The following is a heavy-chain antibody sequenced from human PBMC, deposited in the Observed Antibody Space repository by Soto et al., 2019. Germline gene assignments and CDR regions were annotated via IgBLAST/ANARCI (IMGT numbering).Heavy chain of an antibody. V-gene: IGHV3-74*01. CDR2: INRDGSSA. Sequence: EVQLVESGGGLVQPGGSQRLSCAASGFTFSSYWMHWVRQAPGKGLVWVSRINRDGSSASYVDSVKGRFTVSRDNAKNTLYLQMNSLIAEDTVVYYCARIGQIAGLGHWGQGALVTVSS. CDR3: ARIGQIAGLGH. D-gene: IGHD3-22*01. CDR1: GFTFSSYW. J-gene: IGHJ4*02.